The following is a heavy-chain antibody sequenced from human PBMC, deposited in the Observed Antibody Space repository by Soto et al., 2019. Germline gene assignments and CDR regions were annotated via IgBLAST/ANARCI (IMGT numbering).Heavy chain of an antibody. V-gene: IGHV1-69*08. D-gene: IGHD6-13*01. J-gene: IGHJ6*02. CDR2: IIPILGIA. CDR1: GGTFSSYT. CDR3: ARDRAAAFSSSYGMDV. Sequence: QVQLVQSGAEVKKPGSSVKVSCKASGGTFSSYTISWVRQAPGQGLEWMGRIIPILGIANYAQKFQGRVTITADKSTSTAYMELSSLRSEDTAVYYCARDRAAAFSSSYGMDVWGQGTTVTVSS.